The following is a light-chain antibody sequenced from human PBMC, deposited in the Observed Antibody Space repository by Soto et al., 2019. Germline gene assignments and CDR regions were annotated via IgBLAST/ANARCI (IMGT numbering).Light chain of an antibody. V-gene: IGLV3-21*02. CDR1: NVGSKS. CDR2: DDS. CDR3: QVWDTSSDQGA. Sequence: SYELTQPPSVSVAPGQTATVTCGGNNVGSKSVHWYRQKPGQAPVLVVYDDSDRPSGIPERFSGSNSGNTATLTISRVEAGDEADYYCQVWDTSSDQGAFGTGTKVTVL. J-gene: IGLJ1*01.